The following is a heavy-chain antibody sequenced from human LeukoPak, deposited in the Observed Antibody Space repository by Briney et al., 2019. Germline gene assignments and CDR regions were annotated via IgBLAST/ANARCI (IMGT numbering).Heavy chain of an antibody. D-gene: IGHD3-22*01. CDR3: ARGAYYYED. J-gene: IGHJ4*02. CDR2: ISSSSSTI. Sequence: ETLSLTCTVSGDSTSSDRYYGGWVRQAPGKGLEWVSYISSSSSTIYYADSVKGRFTISRDNAKNSLYLQMNSLRAEDTAVYYCARGAYYYEDWGQGTLVTVSS. V-gene: IGHV3-48*01. CDR1: GDSTSSDRYY.